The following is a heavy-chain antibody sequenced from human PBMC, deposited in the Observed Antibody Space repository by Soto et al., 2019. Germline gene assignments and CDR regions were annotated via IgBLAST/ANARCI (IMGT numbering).Heavy chain of an antibody. D-gene: IGHD6-19*01. CDR3: ARGQWLSELGY. CDR2: ISPFGGAT. CDR1: GDSVSNDY. Sequence: ASVKVSCKASGDSVSNDYLHWVRQAPGQGFEWLGVISPFGGATAYAQSFKGKVTVTMDKSSTTFYLELSSLRSDDTAVYYCARGQWLSELGYWGQGTLVTVSS. V-gene: IGHV1-46*01. J-gene: IGHJ4*02.